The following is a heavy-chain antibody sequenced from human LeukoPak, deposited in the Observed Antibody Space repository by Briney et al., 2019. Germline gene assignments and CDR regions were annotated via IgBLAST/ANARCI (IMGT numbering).Heavy chain of an antibody. Sequence: PGGSLRLSCAASGFQFSNYWMTWVRQAPGKGLEWVANIKRDGSAKYYVDSVKGRFTISRDNAKSSLYLQMNSLRAEDTAVYYCARAGLMVRGVYNWFDPWGQGTLVTVSS. CDR2: IKRDGSAK. CDR1: GFQFSNYW. V-gene: IGHV3-7*01. J-gene: IGHJ5*02. D-gene: IGHD3-10*01. CDR3: ARAGLMVRGVYNWFDP.